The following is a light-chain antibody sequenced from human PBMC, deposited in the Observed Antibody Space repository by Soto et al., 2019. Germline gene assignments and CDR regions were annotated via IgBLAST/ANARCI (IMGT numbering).Light chain of an antibody. CDR1: SSDVGGYNY. J-gene: IGLJ2*01. V-gene: IGLV2-8*01. CDR3: SSYAGSNNRPDVV. CDR2: EVS. Sequence: QSVLTQPPSASGSPGQSVTISCTGTSSDVGGYNYVSWYQQHPGKAPKLMIYEVSKRPSGVPDRFSGSKSGNTASLTVSGLQAEDEADYYCSSYAGSNNRPDVVFGGGTKVTVL.